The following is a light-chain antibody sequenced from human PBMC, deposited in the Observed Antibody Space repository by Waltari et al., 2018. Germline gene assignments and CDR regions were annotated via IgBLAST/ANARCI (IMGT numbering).Light chain of an antibody. Sequence: EIVLKQSPATLSLSPGERAALSCMASESVASNLAWYHQGPGQAPRLLICHSSTRATGSPAKFSGSGSGKEFTLTISSMQSEDFAVYYGQQSNNWPPSTFGHGTKVEIK. CDR1: ESVASN. J-gene: IGKJ1*01. CDR3: QQSNNWPPST. V-gene: IGKV3-15*01. CDR2: HSS.